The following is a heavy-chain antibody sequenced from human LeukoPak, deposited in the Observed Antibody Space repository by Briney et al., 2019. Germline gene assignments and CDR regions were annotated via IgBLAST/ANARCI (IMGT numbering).Heavy chain of an antibody. CDR1: GGSFSGYY. V-gene: IGHV4-34*01. D-gene: IGHD3-3*01. CDR2: INHSGST. J-gene: IGHJ6*03. Sequence: KPSETLSLTCAVYGGSFSGYYWSWIRQPPGKGLEWIGEINHSGSTNYNPSLKSRVTISVDMSKNQFSLKLSSVTAADTAVYYCARGLYYDFWSGYHHYYYYYMDVWGKGTTVTVSS. CDR3: ARGLYYDFWSGYHHYYYYYMDV.